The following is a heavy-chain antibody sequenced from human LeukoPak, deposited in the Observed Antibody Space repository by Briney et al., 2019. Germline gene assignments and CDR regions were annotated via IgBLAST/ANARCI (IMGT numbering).Heavy chain of an antibody. CDR3: ARHTLVTAISTYNWFDP. Sequence: SETLSLTCTVSGGSIRTNLSYCGWIRQPPGKGLEWIGSMFYSGNTFYNPSLKSRVTISADASKNQFSLQLSSVTAADTAVYYCARHTLVTAISTYNWFDPWGQGTQVTVSS. D-gene: IGHD2-21*02. V-gene: IGHV4-39*01. J-gene: IGHJ5*02. CDR1: GGSIRTNLSY. CDR2: MFYSGNT.